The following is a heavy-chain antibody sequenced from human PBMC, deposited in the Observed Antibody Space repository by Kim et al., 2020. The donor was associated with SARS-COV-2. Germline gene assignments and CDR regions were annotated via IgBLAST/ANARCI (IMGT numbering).Heavy chain of an antibody. CDR3: ARVPEISGYSSSWYQGGGNWFDP. CDR2: ISAYNGNT. J-gene: IGHJ5*02. D-gene: IGHD6-13*01. V-gene: IGHV1-18*01. CDR1: GYTFTSYG. Sequence: ASVKVSCKASGYTFTSYGISWVRQAPGQGLEWMGWISAYNGNTNYAQKLQGRVTMTTDTSTSTAYMELRSLRSDDTAVYYCARVPEISGYSSSWYQGGGNWFDPWGQGTLVTVSS.